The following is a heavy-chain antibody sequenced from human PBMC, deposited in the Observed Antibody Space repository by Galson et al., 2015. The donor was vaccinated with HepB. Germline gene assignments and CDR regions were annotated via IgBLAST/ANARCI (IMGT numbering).Heavy chain of an antibody. V-gene: IGHV3-30*04. CDR1: GFTFSSHA. CDR3: ARVSGSGSSDY. Sequence: SLRLSCAASGFTFSSHAMHWVRQAPGKGLEWAAFISYDGSITYYAHSVNGRFIIFRDNSMNTLYLQMDSLRPEDTAVYYCARVSGSGSSDYWGQGTLVTVSS. J-gene: IGHJ4*02. D-gene: IGHD3-10*01. CDR2: ISYDGSIT.